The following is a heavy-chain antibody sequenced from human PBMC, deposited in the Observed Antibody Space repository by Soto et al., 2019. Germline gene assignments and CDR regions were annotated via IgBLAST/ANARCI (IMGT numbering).Heavy chain of an antibody. CDR3: ARDRRAGAFDY. D-gene: IGHD3-10*01. J-gene: IGHJ4*02. V-gene: IGHV4-31*03. CDR2: IYYSGIT. Sequence: QVQLQESGPGLVKPLQTLSLTCTVSGDSISNGAYYWSWLRQHPGKGLEWIGYIYYSGITYYNPSLESRITILVDTSKNQFSLNLSSVTAADTATYYCARDRRAGAFDYWGQGTLVTVSS. CDR1: GDSISNGAYY.